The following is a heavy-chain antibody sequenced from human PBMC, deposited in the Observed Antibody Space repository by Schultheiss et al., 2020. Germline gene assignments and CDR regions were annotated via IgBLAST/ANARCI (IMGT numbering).Heavy chain of an antibody. J-gene: IGHJ6*02. Sequence: SQTLSLTCAVSGGSISSGSYYWSWIRQHPVKGLEWIGYIYYSGSTNYNPSLKSRVTISVDTSKNQFSLKLSSVTAADTAVYYCARNHVLRYFDWSTANYGMDVWGQGTTVTGSS. CDR1: GGSISSGSYY. CDR2: IYYSGST. CDR3: ARNHVLRYFDWSTANYGMDV. V-gene: IGHV4-31*11. D-gene: IGHD3-9*01.